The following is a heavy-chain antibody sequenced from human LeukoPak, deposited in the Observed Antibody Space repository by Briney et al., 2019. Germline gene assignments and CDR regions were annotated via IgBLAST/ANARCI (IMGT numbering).Heavy chain of an antibody. J-gene: IGHJ4*02. D-gene: IGHD1-26*01. V-gene: IGHV3-33*06. Sequence: GGSLRLSCAASGFTFSSYGMHWVRQAPGKGLEWVAVIWYDGSNKYYADSVKGRFTISRDNSKNTLYLQMNNLRAEDAAIYYCAKAYAFVGANYFDYRGQGTLVTVSS. CDR1: GFTFSSYG. CDR3: AKAYAFVGANYFDY. CDR2: IWYDGSNK.